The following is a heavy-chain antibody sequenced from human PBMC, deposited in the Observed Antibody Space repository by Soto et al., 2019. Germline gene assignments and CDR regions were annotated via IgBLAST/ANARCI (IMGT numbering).Heavy chain of an antibody. J-gene: IGHJ6*02. V-gene: IGHV4-34*01. CDR2: INHSGST. CDR3: ARNGSYYDFWSGYYFGGGMDV. CDR1: GGSFSGYY. D-gene: IGHD3-3*01. Sequence: QVQLQQWGAGLLKPSETLSLTCAVYGGSFSGYYWSWIRQPPGKGLEGMGEINHSGSTNYNPSLKSRVTISVDTSKNQFSLKLSSVTAADTAVYYCARNGSYYDFWSGYYFGGGMDVWGQGTTVTVSS.